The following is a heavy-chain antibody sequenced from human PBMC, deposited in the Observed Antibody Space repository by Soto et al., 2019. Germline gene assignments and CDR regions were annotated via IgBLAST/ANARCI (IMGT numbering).Heavy chain of an antibody. CDR3: ARLRGLGEVSPYLDY. Sequence: QVQLQESGPGLVKPSETLSLTCTVSGGSIRSSYWTWIRQPPGKGLEWIAYIHYSGTTNYNPSLKGRVTMSEDTSKNESSLKLGSVTAADTAVYYWARLRGLGEVSPYLDYWGQGALVTVSS. D-gene: IGHD3-10*01. CDR1: GGSIRSSY. V-gene: IGHV4-59*08. CDR2: IHYSGTT. J-gene: IGHJ4*02.